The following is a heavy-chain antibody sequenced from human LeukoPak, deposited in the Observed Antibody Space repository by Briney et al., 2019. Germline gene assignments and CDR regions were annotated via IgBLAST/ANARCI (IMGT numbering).Heavy chain of an antibody. D-gene: IGHD4-23*01. Sequence: TAGSLRLSRAASGFTFSSYAMSWVRHPPAQGLERVSAISAGGGVTYYADSVEGRFTISRDDSKNTLYLQMNSLRAEDTAVCYCAKDGIRWSHFDSWGQGTLVTVSS. V-gene: IGHV3-23*01. CDR1: GFTFSSYA. CDR3: AKDGIRWSHFDS. CDR2: ISAGGGVT. J-gene: IGHJ4*02.